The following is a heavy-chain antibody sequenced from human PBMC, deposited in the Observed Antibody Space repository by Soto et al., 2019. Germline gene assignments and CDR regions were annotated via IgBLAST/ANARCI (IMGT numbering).Heavy chain of an antibody. CDR1: GFTFSSYG. CDR2: ISYDGSNK. CDR3: AKDQRNFCSSTSCYPDSFDY. V-gene: IGHV3-30*18. J-gene: IGHJ4*02. D-gene: IGHD2-2*01. Sequence: QVQLVESGGGVVQPGRSLRLSCAASGFTFSSYGMHWVRQAPGKGLEWVAVISYDGSNKYYADSVKGRFTISRDNSKNTLYLQINSLRAEDTAVYYCAKDQRNFCSSTSCYPDSFDYWGQGTLVTVSS.